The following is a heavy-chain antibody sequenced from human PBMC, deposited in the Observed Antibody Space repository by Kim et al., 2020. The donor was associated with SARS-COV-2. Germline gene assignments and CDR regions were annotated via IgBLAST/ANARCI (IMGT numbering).Heavy chain of an antibody. V-gene: IGHV3-48*02. CDR3: ARVIVATITHYYYYYGMDV. J-gene: IGHJ6*02. D-gene: IGHD5-12*01. CDR2: ISSSSSTI. CDR1: GFTFSSYS. Sequence: GGSLRLSCAASGFTFSSYSMNWVRQAPGKGLEWVSYISSSSSTIYYADSVKGRFTISRDNAKNSLYLQMNSLRDEDTAVYYCARVIVATITHYYYYYGMDVWGQGTTVTVSS.